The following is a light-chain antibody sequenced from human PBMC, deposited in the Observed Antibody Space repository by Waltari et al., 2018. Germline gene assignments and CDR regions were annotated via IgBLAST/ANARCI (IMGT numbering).Light chain of an antibody. CDR2: DEN. Sequence: QSVLTQPPSVSATTGQTVTISCSGRNSNIGITYVSWDQQFPGTAPQRLINDENKRPSQIPGRFTGSRAGTSATLGITGLQAGDEADYYCGTWDRTLSTYVYGTGTRLTVL. CDR3: GTWDRTLSTYV. J-gene: IGLJ1*01. CDR1: NSNIGITY. V-gene: IGLV1-51*01.